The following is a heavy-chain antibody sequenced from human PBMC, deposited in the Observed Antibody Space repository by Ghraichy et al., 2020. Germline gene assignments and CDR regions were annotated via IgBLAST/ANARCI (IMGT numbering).Heavy chain of an antibody. CDR1: GGSISGYY. J-gene: IGHJ5*01. Sequence: LNISCAVSGGSISGYYWNWIRQPPGKGLEWIGFISDSGSAYYKSSLKSRVTISLDTSSKSFSLRMKSVTPADTAVYYCARGHTYSGSRDSWGQGTLVTVSS. CDR2: ISDSGSA. D-gene: IGHD5-12*01. CDR3: ARGHTYSGSRDS. V-gene: IGHV4-59*01.